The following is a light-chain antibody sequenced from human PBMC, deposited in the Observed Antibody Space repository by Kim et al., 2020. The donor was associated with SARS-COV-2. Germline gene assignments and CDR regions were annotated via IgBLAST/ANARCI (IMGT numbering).Light chain of an antibody. J-gene: IGLJ3*02. Sequence: GQRVTISCSGSSSNIGSNAVNWYQQLPGTAPKLLMYTNIQRPSGVPDRFSGSKSGTSASLAISGLQSEDEADYYCAAWDDSLNGWVFGGGTKLTVL. CDR1: SSNIGSNA. V-gene: IGLV1-44*01. CDR2: TNI. CDR3: AAWDDSLNGWV.